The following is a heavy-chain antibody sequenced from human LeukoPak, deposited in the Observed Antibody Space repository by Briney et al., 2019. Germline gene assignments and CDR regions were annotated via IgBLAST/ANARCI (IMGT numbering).Heavy chain of an antibody. V-gene: IGHV3-21*04. CDR2: ISSTGSYI. CDR3: PRITAYDDS. Sequence: NPGGSLRLSCAASGFTFSSYWMHWVRQAPGKGLEWVSSISSTGSYIYYADSVNGRFTISRDNSRNTLYLQMNSLRAEDTAVYYCPRITAYDDSWGQGTLVTVSS. J-gene: IGHJ5*01. CDR1: GFTFSSYW. D-gene: IGHD1-20*01.